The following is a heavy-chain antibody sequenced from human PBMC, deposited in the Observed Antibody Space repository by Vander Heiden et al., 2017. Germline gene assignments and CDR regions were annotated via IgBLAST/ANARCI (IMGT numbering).Heavy chain of an antibody. CDR1: GFSLSTSGMR. CDR3: AGVAGYFHY. D-gene: IGHD2-15*01. Sequence: QVPLKESGPALVKPTQTLTLTCTFSGFSLSTSGMRVSWIRQPPGKALEWLARIDWDDEKVYSTSLKTRLTISKDTSKNQVVLKMTNMDPVDTATYYCAGVAGYFHYWGQGTLVTVSS. V-gene: IGHV2-70*04. J-gene: IGHJ1*01. CDR2: IDWDDEK.